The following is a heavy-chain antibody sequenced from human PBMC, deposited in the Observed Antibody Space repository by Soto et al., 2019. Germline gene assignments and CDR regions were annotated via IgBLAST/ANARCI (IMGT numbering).Heavy chain of an antibody. CDR3: ARVTNSISRFSSRFDP. Sequence: QVQLQESGPGLVKPSQTLSLTCTVSGGTISSGDYHWSWIRQPPGKGLEWIGNIHNSGNIYYNPSLKSRLSISVDTSKNQFSLKLSSVTAADTAVYFCARVTNSISRFSSRFDPWGQGTLVTVSS. CDR1: GGTISSGDYH. V-gene: IGHV4-30-4*01. CDR2: IHNSGNI. J-gene: IGHJ5*02. D-gene: IGHD3-3*01.